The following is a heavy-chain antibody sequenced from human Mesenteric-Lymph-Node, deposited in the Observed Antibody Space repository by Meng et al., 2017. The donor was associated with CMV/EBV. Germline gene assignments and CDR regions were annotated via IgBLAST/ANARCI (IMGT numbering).Heavy chain of an antibody. V-gene: IGHV3-30-3*01. J-gene: IGHJ4*02. CDR2: ISYDGSNK. CDR3: ARGGRYFDWLLYFDY. D-gene: IGHD3-9*01. Sequence: SCAASGFTFSTYVMHWVRQAPGKGLEWVAVISYDGSNKYDADSVKGRFTVSRDNSKNTLYLQMNSLRAEDTAVYYCARGGRYFDWLLYFDYWGQGTLVTVSS. CDR1: GFTFSTYV.